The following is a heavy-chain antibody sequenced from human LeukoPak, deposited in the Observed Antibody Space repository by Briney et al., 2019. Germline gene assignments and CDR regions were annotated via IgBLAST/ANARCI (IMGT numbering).Heavy chain of an antibody. V-gene: IGHV1-2*06. D-gene: IGHD6-19*01. CDR3: ARDLGSSGRTEEAYFDY. Sequence: GASVKVSCKASGYTFTGYYMHWVRQAPGQGLEWMGRIDPNSGGTNYAQKFQGRVTMTRDTSISTAYMELSRLRSDDTAVYYCARDLGSSGRTEEAYFDYWGQGTLVTVSS. J-gene: IGHJ4*02. CDR2: IDPNSGGT. CDR1: GYTFTGYY.